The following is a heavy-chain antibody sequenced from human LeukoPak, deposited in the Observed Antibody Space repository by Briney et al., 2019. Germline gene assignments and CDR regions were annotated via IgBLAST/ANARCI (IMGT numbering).Heavy chain of an antibody. CDR3: ARQPGVGGATSVFDY. CDR2: SYYSGST. D-gene: IGHD1-26*01. Sequence: SETLSLTCTVSGGSISSSSYYWGWIRQPPGKGLEWIGSSYYSGSTYYNPSLKSRVTISVDTSTNQFSLKLSSVTAADTAVYYCARQPGVGGATSVFDYWGQGTLVTVSS. J-gene: IGHJ4*02. V-gene: IGHV4-39*01. CDR1: GGSISSSSYY.